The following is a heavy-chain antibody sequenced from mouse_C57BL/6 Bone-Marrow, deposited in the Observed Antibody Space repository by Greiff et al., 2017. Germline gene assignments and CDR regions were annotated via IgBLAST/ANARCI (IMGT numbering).Heavy chain of an antibody. D-gene: IGHD1-1*01. J-gene: IGHJ3*01. CDR1: GYTFTSYG. V-gene: IGHV1-81*01. CDR2: IYPRSGNT. Sequence: QVQLKQSGAELARPGASVKLSCKASGYTFTSYGISWVKQRTGQGLEWIGEIYPRSGNTYYNEKFKGKATLTADKSSSTAYMELRSLTSEDSAVYFCARADLIYYYGSRSFAYWGQGTLVTVSA. CDR3: ARADLIYYYGSRSFAY.